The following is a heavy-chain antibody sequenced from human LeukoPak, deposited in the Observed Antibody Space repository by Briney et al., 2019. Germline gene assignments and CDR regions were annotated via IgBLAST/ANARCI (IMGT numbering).Heavy chain of an antibody. CDR2: IIPIFGTA. V-gene: IGHV1-69*13. CDR1: GGTFNSYA. D-gene: IGHD2-15*01. J-gene: IGHJ4*02. Sequence: ASVKVSRKASGGTFNSYAISWVRQAPGQGLEWMGGIIPIFGTANYAQKFQGRVTITADESTSTAYMELSSLRSEDTAVYYCARQYCSGGSCYVAGYWGQGTLVTVSS. CDR3: ARQYCSGGSCYVAGY.